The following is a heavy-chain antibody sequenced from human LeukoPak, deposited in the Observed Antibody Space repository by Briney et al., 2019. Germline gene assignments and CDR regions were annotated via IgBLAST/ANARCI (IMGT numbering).Heavy chain of an antibody. D-gene: IGHD3-10*01. Sequence: GGSLRLSCAASGFTFSSYGMHWVRQAPGKGLEWVAVISYDGSNKYYADSVKGRFTISRDNSKNTLYLQMNSLRAEDTAVYYCAKDLGLRMYYFDYWGQGTLVTVSS. J-gene: IGHJ4*02. CDR1: GFTFSSYG. V-gene: IGHV3-30*18. CDR3: AKDLGLRMYYFDY. CDR2: ISYDGSNK.